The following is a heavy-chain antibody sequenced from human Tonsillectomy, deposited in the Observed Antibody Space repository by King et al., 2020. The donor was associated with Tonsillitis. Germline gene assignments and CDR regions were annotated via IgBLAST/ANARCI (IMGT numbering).Heavy chain of an antibody. V-gene: IGHV3-7*01. CDR1: GFTFSSYW. J-gene: IGHJ4*02. D-gene: IGHD3-22*01. CDR3: ARDALTDSSGYYYSDFDY. Sequence: VQLVESGGGLVQPGGSLRLSCAASGFTFSSYWMSWVRQAPGKGLEWVANIKQDGSEKYYVDSVKGRFTISRDNAKNSLYLQLTSLRAEDTAVYYCARDALTDSSGYYYSDFDYWGQGTLVTVSS. CDR2: IKQDGSEK.